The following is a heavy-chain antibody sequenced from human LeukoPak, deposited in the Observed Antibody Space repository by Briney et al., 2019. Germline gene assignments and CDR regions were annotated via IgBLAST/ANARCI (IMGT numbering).Heavy chain of an antibody. V-gene: IGHV3-53*01. CDR2: IYSGGST. Sequence: PGGSLRLSCTASGFTVSSNYMSWVRQAPGKGLEWVSVIYSGGSTYYADSVKGRFTISRDNSKNTLYLQMNSLRAEDTAVYYCARDLLCSSGRYYNYYYMDVWGKGTTVTVSS. J-gene: IGHJ6*03. CDR1: GFTVSSNY. D-gene: IGHD6-6*01. CDR3: ARDLLCSSGRYYNYYYMDV.